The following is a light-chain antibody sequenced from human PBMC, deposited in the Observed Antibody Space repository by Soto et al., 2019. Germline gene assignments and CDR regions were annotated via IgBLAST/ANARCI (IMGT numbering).Light chain of an antibody. CDR1: SNDVGGYNY. Sequence: QSVLTQPASVSGSPGQSITISCTGTSNDVGGYNYVSWYQHHPGKAPKLIIYDVTNRPPGVSNPFSGSKSGNTASLTISGLQPEDEADYYCSSYTTSNTRQIVFGTGTKVTVL. J-gene: IGLJ1*01. CDR2: DVT. CDR3: SSYTTSNTRQIV. V-gene: IGLV2-14*03.